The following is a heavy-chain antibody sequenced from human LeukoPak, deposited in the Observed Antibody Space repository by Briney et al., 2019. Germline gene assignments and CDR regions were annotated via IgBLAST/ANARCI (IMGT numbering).Heavy chain of an antibody. Sequence: PSETLSLTCTVSGGSISSYYWSWIRQPPGKGLEWIGHIYYTGETRYNPSHKSRVTVSVDTSRNQFSLKMTSLTPADTAVYYCVRGAGSTSVGWLHPWGQGTLVTVSS. CDR3: VRGAGSTSVGWLHP. CDR2: IYYTGET. CDR1: GGSISSYY. D-gene: IGHD3-3*01. V-gene: IGHV4-59*01. J-gene: IGHJ5*02.